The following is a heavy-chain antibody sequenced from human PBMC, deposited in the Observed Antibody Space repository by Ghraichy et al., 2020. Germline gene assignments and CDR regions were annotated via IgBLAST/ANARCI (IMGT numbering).Heavy chain of an antibody. CDR3: TRGYGGYRDWYFDL. D-gene: IGHD4-17*01. CDR2: IKQEGDEK. V-gene: IGHV3-7*04. Sequence: LSLSCAASGFTLGSYWMSWVRQAPGKGLEWVANIKQEGDEKYFVDSVKGRFTISRDNAKKSVFLQMDNLRGDDTAVYYCTRGYGGYRDWYFDLWGRGTRVTASS. J-gene: IGHJ2*01. CDR1: GFTLGSYW.